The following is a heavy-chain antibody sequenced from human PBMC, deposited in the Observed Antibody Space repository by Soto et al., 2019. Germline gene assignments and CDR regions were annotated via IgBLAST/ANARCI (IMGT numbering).Heavy chain of an antibody. CDR3: ARGGEVGAQGSYYYGADV. V-gene: IGHV4-4*07. CDR1: GDSISRYS. Sequence: SETLSLTCSVSGDSISRYSWTWIRQPAGKGLEWIGRLYTSGSTNYNPSLTSRVSMSVDTSKNQFSLKLTSATAADTAVYYCARGGEVGAQGSYYYGADVWGHGTTVTVSS. J-gene: IGHJ6*02. CDR2: LYTSGST. D-gene: IGHD1-26*01.